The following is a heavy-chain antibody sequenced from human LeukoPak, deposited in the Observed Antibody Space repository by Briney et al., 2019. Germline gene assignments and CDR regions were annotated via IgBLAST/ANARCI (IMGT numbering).Heavy chain of an antibody. D-gene: IGHD5-18*01. CDR2: IYNSGST. CDR3: ARQTTPNWLWNY. J-gene: IGHJ4*02. Sequence: SETLSLTCTVSGGSIRGYYWNWIRQPPGKGLEWIGYIYNSGSTSYNPALKSRVTISVDTSKNQFSLKMTPVTAADTAVYYCARQTTPNWLWNYWGQGTLVTVSS. V-gene: IGHV4-59*08. CDR1: GGSIRGYY.